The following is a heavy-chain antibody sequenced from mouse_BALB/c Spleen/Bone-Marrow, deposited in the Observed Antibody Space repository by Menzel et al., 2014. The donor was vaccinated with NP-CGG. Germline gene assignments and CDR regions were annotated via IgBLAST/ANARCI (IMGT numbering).Heavy chain of an antibody. CDR3: TRGVYYDYDEGAMDY. CDR1: GYTSXSYV. J-gene: IGHJ4*01. CDR2: INPYNDGT. Sequence: VQLQQSGPELVKPGASVKMSCKASGYTSXSYVMHWVKQKPGQGLEWIGYINPYNDGTKYNEKFKGKATLTSDKSSSTAYMELSSLTSEDSAVYYCTRGVYYDYDEGAMDYWGQGSSVTDSS. V-gene: IGHV1-14*01. D-gene: IGHD2-4*01.